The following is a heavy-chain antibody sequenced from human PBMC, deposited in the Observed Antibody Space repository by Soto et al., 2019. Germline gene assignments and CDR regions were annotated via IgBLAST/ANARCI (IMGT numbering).Heavy chain of an antibody. CDR3: VDGLSGWPY. CDR1: GFTFSTHW. Sequence: GGSLRLSCAASGFTFSTHWMHWVCQAPGKGLVWVSRINSDGTSTYYADSVRGRFTISRDNAKNTLYLEMNSLRAEDTAVYYCVDGLSGWPYWGQGTLVTVSS. D-gene: IGHD6-19*01. V-gene: IGHV3-74*01. J-gene: IGHJ4*02. CDR2: INSDGTST.